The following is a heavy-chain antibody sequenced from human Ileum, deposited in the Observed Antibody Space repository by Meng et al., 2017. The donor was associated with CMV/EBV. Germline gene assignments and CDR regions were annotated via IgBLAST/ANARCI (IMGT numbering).Heavy chain of an antibody. Sequence: GVLKISCAASGFSFSTYSVNWVRQAPGKGLEWVSYISSSSSTIYYADSVKVRFTVSRDNAQNSLYLQMNNLRAEDTAVYYCARGPTRDYYGSGYYFDCWGQGTLVTVSS. J-gene: IGHJ4*02. V-gene: IGHV3-48*04. D-gene: IGHD3-10*01. CDR2: ISSSSSTI. CDR1: GFSFSTYS. CDR3: ARGPTRDYYGSGYYFDC.